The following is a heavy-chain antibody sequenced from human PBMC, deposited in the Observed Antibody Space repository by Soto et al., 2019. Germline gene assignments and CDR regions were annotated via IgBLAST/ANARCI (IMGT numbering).Heavy chain of an antibody. CDR1: GFTFSNAW. CDR2: IKSKTDGGTT. Sequence: EVQLVESGGGLVKPGGSLRLSCVASGFTFSNAWMTWVRQAPGKGLEWVGRIKSKTDGGTTDYSAPVKGRFTISRDDSKNTLYLQINTLKIEDSAVYYCTTDHEGRSRHYDVGNGYPLGADYWGQGTLVTVSS. CDR3: TTDHEGRSRHYDVGNGYPLGADY. D-gene: IGHD3-3*01. V-gene: IGHV3-15*01. J-gene: IGHJ4*02.